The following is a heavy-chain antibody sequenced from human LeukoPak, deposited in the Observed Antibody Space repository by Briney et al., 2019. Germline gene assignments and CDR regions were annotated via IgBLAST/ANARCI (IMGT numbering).Heavy chain of an antibody. CDR1: GYTFTGYY. J-gene: IGHJ4*02. D-gene: IGHD3-22*01. Sequence: ASVKVSCKASGYTFTGYYIHWLRPAPGQGPEWMGWINPNSGDTNYGQKFQGRVTMTRDTSISTAYMELTRLTSDDTTVYYCARGYYDSGGPRLDYWGQGTLVTVSS. V-gene: IGHV1-2*02. CDR2: INPNSGDT. CDR3: ARGYYDSGGPRLDY.